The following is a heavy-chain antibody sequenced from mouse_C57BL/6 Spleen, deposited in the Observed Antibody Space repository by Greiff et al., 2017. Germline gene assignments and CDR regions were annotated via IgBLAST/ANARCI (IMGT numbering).Heavy chain of an antibody. CDR3: ARDGGTGTVLYAMDS. V-gene: IGHV1-80*01. CDR1: GYEFSSDW. J-gene: IGHJ4*01. CDR2: IYPGDGDT. Sequence: QVQLQQSGAELVKPGASVKISCKASGYEFSSDWMNWVKQRPGKGLEWIGQIYPGDGDTNYNGKFKGKATLTADQSSSTAYMQLSSLTSEYSAVYFCARDGGTGTVLYAMDSWGQGTSVTVSS. D-gene: IGHD4-1*01.